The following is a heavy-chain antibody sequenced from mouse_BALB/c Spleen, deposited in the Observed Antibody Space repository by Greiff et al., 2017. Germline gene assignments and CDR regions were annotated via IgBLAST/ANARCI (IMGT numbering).Heavy chain of an antibody. CDR2: INPSNGRT. J-gene: IGHJ2*01. Sequence: QVQLQQSGAELVKPGASVKLSCKASGYTFTSYWMHWVKQRPGQGLEWIGEINPSNGRTNYNEKFKSKATLTVDKSSSTAYMQLSSLTSEDSAVYYCARNGYDETDGDYWGQGTTLTVSS. CDR1: GYTFTSYW. CDR3: ARNGYDETDGDY. D-gene: IGHD2-2*01. V-gene: IGHV1S81*02.